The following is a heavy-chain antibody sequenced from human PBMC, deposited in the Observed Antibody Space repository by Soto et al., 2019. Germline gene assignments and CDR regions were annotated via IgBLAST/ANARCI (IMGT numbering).Heavy chain of an antibody. CDR3: ARGARLRYFDWLSYPDD. CDR1: GYTFTSYG. CDR2: ISAYNGNT. Sequence: GASVKVSSKASGYTFTSYGISWGRQAPGQRLEWMGWISAYNGNTNYAQKLQGRVTMTTDTSTSTAYMELRSLRSDDTAVYYCARGARLRYFDWLSYPDDWGQGTRVTVSS. V-gene: IGHV1-18*01. J-gene: IGHJ4*02. D-gene: IGHD3-9*01.